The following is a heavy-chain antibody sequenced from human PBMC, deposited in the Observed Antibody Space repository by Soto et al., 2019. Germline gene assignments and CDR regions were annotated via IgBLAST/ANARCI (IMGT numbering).Heavy chain of an antibody. CDR2: ISSRSGYI. D-gene: IGHD6-19*01. CDR1: GFMFSSYS. CDR3: ARGSDRFDY. Sequence: EVQLVESGGGLVKRGGSLRLSCAASGFMFSSYSMNWVRQAPGRGLEWISSISSRSGYIDYADSVKGRFTISRDNAKNSVNLQMSSLRVEDTAVYYCARGSDRFDYWGQGTLVTVPS. J-gene: IGHJ4*02. V-gene: IGHV3-21*02.